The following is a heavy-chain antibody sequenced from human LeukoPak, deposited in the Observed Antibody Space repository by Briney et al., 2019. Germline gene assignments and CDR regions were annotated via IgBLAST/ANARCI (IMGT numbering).Heavy chain of an antibody. Sequence: ASVKVSCKASGYTFTIYGLSWVRQATGQGLEWMGWMNPNSGNTGYAQKFQGRVTMTRNTSISTAYMELSSLRSEDTAVYYCARQGTHQWELLAYYFDYWGQGTLVTVSS. J-gene: IGHJ4*02. CDR3: ARQGTHQWELLAYYFDY. D-gene: IGHD1-26*01. CDR1: GYTFTIYG. V-gene: IGHV1-8*02. CDR2: MNPNSGNT.